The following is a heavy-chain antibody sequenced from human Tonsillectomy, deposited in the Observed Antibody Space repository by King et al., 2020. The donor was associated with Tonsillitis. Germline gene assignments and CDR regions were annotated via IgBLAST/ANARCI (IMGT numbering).Heavy chain of an antibody. CDR1: GGSISSSSYY. V-gene: IGHV4-39*01. Sequence: LQLQESGPGLVKPSETLSLTCTVSGGSISSSSYYWGWIRQPPGKGLEWIGSIYYSGSTYYNPSLKSRVTISVDTSKNQFSLKLSSVTAADTAVYYCARHEVVERLGELSLSKTNWFDPWGQGTLVTVSS. J-gene: IGHJ5*02. CDR2: IYYSGST. D-gene: IGHD3-16*02. CDR3: ARHEVVERLGELSLSKTNWFDP.